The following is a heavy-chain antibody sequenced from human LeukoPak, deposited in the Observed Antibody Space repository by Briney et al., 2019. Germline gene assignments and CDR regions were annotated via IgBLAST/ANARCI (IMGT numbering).Heavy chain of an antibody. V-gene: IGHV3-23*01. CDR2: ISGSGGST. Sequence: GGSLRLSCAASGFTFSSYAMSWVRQAPGKGLEWVSAISGSGGSTYYADSVKGRFTISRDNSKNTLYLQMNSLRAEDTAVYYCAKDVASSSYSYYFDYWGQGTLVSVSS. D-gene: IGHD3-22*01. CDR3: AKDVASSSYSYYFDY. J-gene: IGHJ4*02. CDR1: GFTFSSYA.